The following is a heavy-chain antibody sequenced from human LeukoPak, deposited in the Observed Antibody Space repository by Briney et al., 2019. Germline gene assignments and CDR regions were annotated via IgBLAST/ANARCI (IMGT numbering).Heavy chain of an antibody. CDR3: AKVEVGDDFWRGQADFYYMDV. Sequence: GAAVKVSCMASLYTFTGYYMHAVRQAPGQGVGGVGWINPNRGGTNYAQKVQGRVTMTRDTSSSKAYMELNKLRSDDTAVYYGAKVEVGDDFWRGQADFYYMDVWGEGTTLTISS. D-gene: IGHD3-3*01. J-gene: IGHJ6*03. V-gene: IGHV1-2*02. CDR2: INPNRGGT. CDR1: LYTFTGYY.